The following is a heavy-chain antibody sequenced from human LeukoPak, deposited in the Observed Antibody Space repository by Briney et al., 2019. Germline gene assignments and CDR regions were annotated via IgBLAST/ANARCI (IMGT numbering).Heavy chain of an antibody. V-gene: IGHV1-2*02. CDR2: INPNRGGT. CDR1: GYTFTDYY. Sequence: GASVKVSCKASGYTFTDYYIHWVRQAPGQGLEWMGWINPNRGGTNYAQRFQGRFTMTRDTPISTAYMELSRLRSDDTAVYYCARDAPITSTGTASLASDYWGQGTLVTVSS. J-gene: IGHJ4*02. D-gene: IGHD6-13*01. CDR3: ARDAPITSTGTASLASDY.